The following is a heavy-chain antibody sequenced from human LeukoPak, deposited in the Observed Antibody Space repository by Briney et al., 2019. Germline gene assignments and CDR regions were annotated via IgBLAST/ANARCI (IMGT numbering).Heavy chain of an antibody. V-gene: IGHV3-9*01. Sequence: GGSLRLSCAASGFRFADYAMHWVRQAPGKGLEWVSGISWNSGSIGYADSTKGRFTISRDNTKTSLYLQMNSLRAEDTALYYCAKDLELGRRSYVSDAFDMWGQGTMVAVSS. CDR1: GFRFADYA. J-gene: IGHJ3*02. CDR3: AKDLELGRRSYVSDAFDM. CDR2: ISWNSGSI. D-gene: IGHD3-16*01.